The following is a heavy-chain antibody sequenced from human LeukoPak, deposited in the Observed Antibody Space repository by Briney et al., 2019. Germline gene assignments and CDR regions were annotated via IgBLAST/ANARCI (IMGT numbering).Heavy chain of an antibody. J-gene: IGHJ4*02. CDR1: GFSFSGSS. CDR2: IRSKDYSYAT. Sequence: GGSLKLSCVASGFSFSGSSMDWVRQASGKGLEWVGRIRSKDYSYATVYDESVKGRFTISRDDSKNTAYLQMNSLKIEDTAMYYCTGRYSYGTVGWGQGTLVTVSS. V-gene: IGHV3-73*01. D-gene: IGHD5-18*01. CDR3: TGRYSYGTVG.